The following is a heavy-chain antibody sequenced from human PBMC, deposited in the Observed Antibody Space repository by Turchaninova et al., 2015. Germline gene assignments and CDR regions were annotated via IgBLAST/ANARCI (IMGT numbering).Heavy chain of an antibody. CDR3: ARHFSYYSHYMDV. J-gene: IGHJ6*03. Sequence: QVQLQESGPGLVKPSETLSLTRAVPGYSITSSYYWGWIRQPPGKGLELMGRIYHSGSTSYNPSLKSRVTISVDTSKNQHSLKLSSVTAADTAVYYCARHFSYYSHYMDVWGKGTTVTVSS. CDR1: GYSITSSYY. V-gene: IGHV4-38-2*01. CDR2: IYHSGST.